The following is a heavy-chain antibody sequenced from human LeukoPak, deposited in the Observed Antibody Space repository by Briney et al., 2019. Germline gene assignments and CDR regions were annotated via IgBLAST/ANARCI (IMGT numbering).Heavy chain of an antibody. D-gene: IGHD3-16*01. J-gene: IGHJ6*02. CDR2: IHYSGSP. Sequence: PSETLSLTCTVSGGSISGSYWSWIRQPPGKGLEYIGQIHYSGSPNYNPSLESRITISVDSSKLHLSMKVRSVTAADTAVYSCAKFGGKFNLEVWGQGTTVTVSS. V-gene: IGHV4-59*12. CDR1: GGSISGSY. CDR3: AKFGGKFNLEV.